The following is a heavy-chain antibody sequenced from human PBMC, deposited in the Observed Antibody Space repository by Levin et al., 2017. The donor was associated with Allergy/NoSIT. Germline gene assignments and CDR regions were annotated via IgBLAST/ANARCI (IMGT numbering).Heavy chain of an antibody. D-gene: IGHD1-26*01. CDR1: GFTFSSYG. CDR2: IWYDGSNK. CDR3: ARDLVRRWASGGYYGMDV. J-gene: IGHJ6*02. Sequence: PGGSLRLSCAASGFTFSSYGMHWVRQAPGKGLEWVAVIWYDGSNKYYADSVKGRFTISRDNSKNTLYLQMNSLRAEDTAVYYCARDLVRRWASGGYYGMDVWGQGTTVTVSS. V-gene: IGHV3-33*01.